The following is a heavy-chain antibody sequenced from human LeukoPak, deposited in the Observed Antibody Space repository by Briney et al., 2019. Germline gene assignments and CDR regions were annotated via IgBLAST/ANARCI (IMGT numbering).Heavy chain of an antibody. V-gene: IGHV4-34*01. D-gene: IGHD5-24*01. J-gene: IGHJ5*02. CDR1: GGSFSGYY. CDR3: ARRKSKGDGYNYGNWFDP. CDR2: INHSGST. Sequence: PSETLSLTCAVYGGSFSGYYWSWIRQPPGKGLEWIGEINHSGSTNYSPSLKSRVTISVDTSKNQFSLKLSSVTAADTAVYYCARRKSKGDGYNYGNWFDPWGQGTLVTVSS.